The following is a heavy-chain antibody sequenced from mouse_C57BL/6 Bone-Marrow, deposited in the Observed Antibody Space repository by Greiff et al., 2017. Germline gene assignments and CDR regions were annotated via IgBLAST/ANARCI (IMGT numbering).Heavy chain of an antibody. CDR2: ISNGGGST. CDR3: ARHYYGSFFDY. Sequence: EVHLVESGGGLVQPGGSLKLSCAASGFTFSDYYMYWVRQTPEKRLEWVAYISNGGGSTYYPDTVKGRFTISRDNAKNTLYLQLSRLKSEDSAVYYCARHYYGSFFDYWGQGTTLTVSA. D-gene: IGHD1-1*01. J-gene: IGHJ2*01. CDR1: GFTFSDYY. V-gene: IGHV5-12*01.